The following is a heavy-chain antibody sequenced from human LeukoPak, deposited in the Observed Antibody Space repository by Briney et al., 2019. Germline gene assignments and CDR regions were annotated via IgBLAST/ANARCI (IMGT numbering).Heavy chain of an antibody. J-gene: IGHJ4*02. CDR3: AKDRGIFAVGYFDY. CDR2: ISGSGETT. D-gene: IGHD3-3*01. CDR1: EFSFNSYW. V-gene: IGHV3-23*01. Sequence: GGSLRLSCAASEFSFNSYWMHWVRQAPGKGLEWVSGISGSGETTYYVDSVEGRFTISRDNSKNTLYLQLNSLRAEDTAVYYCAKDRGIFAVGYFDYWGQGTLVTVSS.